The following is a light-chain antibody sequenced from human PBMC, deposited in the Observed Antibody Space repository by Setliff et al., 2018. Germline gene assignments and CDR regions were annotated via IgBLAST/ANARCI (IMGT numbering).Light chain of an antibody. J-gene: IGLJ2*01. CDR2: EVT. Sequence: QSALAQPAAVSGSPGQSITISCAGTSSDVGGYNYVSWYQQHPGKAPKLMIYEVTKRPSGVSDRFSGSKSGNTASLTISGLQAGDEADYYCLSYTSETTHALFAGGTKVTVL. CDR1: SSDVGGYNY. V-gene: IGLV2-14*03. CDR3: LSYTSETTHAL.